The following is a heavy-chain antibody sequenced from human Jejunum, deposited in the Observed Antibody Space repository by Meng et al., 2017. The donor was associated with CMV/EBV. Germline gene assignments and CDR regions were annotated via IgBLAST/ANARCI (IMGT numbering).Heavy chain of an antibody. V-gene: IGHV1-69*05. J-gene: IGHJ6*02. D-gene: IGHD2-2*01. CDR2: IIPLSFTT. CDR3: ATGSSGHCTVTGCWPQDLYYYNYAMDV. Sequence: ARGQGLEWIGGIIPLSFTTKYAQKFQGRVTLATDDSMSTAHMELSGLTSDDTGVYFCATGSSGHCTVTGCWPQDLYYYNYAMDVWGQGTTVTVSS.